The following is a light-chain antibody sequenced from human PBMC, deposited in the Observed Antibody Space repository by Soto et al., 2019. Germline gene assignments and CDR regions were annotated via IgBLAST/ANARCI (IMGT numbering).Light chain of an antibody. J-gene: IGKJ3*01. CDR3: QQFNSDLFT. Sequence: AIPLTQSPSSLSASVGDRVTITCRASQDINNALAWYQQKPGKPPSLLIYDASSLESGVPSRFSGSGSGTDFTLTISSLQPEDFATYYCQQFNSDLFTFGPGTKVDVK. CDR2: DAS. CDR1: QDINNA. V-gene: IGKV1-13*02.